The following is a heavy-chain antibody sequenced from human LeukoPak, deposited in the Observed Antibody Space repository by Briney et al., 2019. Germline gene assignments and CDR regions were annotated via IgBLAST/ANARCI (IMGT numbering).Heavy chain of an antibody. CDR2: ISSSGSTI. CDR1: GFTFSSYE. Sequence: GGSLRLSFAASGFTFSSYEMNWVRQAPGKGLEWVSYISSSGSTIYYADSVKGRFTISRDNAKNSLYLQMNSLRAEDTAVYYCARGFGSSIPYSYYYYLDVWGKGTTVTVSS. CDR3: ARGFGSSIPYSYYYYLDV. V-gene: IGHV3-48*03. J-gene: IGHJ6*03. D-gene: IGHD6-6*01.